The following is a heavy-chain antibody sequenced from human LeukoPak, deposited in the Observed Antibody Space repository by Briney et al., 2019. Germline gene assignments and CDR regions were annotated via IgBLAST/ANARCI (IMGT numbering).Heavy chain of an antibody. CDR2: IIGSGGST. V-gene: IGHV3-23*01. D-gene: IGHD2-2*01. J-gene: IGHJ6*02. Sequence: GSLPLSFAASGFPFSSYAISWVRPAPGKWLEWVSAIIGSGGSTYYSDSVKGRFTISRDNSKNTLYLQMNSLRAEDTAVYYCAVTPPMMDVWGQGPPVTVSS. CDR1: GFPFSSYA. CDR3: AVTPPMMDV.